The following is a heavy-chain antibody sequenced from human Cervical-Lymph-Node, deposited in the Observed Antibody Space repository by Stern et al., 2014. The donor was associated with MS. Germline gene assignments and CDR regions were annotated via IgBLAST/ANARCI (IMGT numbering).Heavy chain of an antibody. J-gene: IGHJ4*02. D-gene: IGHD2-15*01. Sequence: EVQLVQSGGGLVQPGRSLRLSCAASGFTFDDYAMHWVRQPPGKGLGRVSSITWNGGSIAYADSVKGRFTISRDNAKSSLYLQVNSLRAEDTALYYCGRDILPEVTCIDYWGQGTLVTVSS. CDR2: ITWNGGSI. CDR3: GRDILPEVTCIDY. CDR1: GFTFDDYA. V-gene: IGHV3-9*01.